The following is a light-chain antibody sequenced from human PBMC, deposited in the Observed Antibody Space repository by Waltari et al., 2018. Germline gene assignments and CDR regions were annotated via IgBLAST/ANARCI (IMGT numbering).Light chain of an antibody. CDR2: NAS. J-gene: IGKJ1*01. CDR3: QQYGSPPRT. CDR1: QAISNNY. V-gene: IGKV3-20*01. Sequence: SFSPGERATLSCRASQAISNNYLAWYQQKPGQAPRLLIYNASLRGTGIPDKFSGSGSGTDFTLTISRLEPEDFAVYYCQQYGSPPRTFGQGTKVEIK.